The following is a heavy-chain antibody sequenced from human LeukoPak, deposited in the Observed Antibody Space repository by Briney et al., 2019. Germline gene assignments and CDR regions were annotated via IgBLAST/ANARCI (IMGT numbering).Heavy chain of an antibody. V-gene: IGHV3-74*01. CDR1: GLTFSSYW. J-gene: IGHJ4*02. D-gene: IGHD2-2*01. Sequence: PGGSLRLSCAASGLTFSSYWMHWVRQAPGKGLVWVSRINIDGSSTTYADSVKGRFTISRDNAKNTLYLQMNSLRAEDTAVYYCAKDPAYWGQGTLVTVSP. CDR2: INIDGSST. CDR3: AKDPAY.